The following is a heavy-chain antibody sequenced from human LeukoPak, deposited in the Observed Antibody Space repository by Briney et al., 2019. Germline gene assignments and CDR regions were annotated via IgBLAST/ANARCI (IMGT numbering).Heavy chain of an antibody. J-gene: IGHJ4*02. V-gene: IGHV3-23*01. D-gene: IGHD3-3*01. CDR3: ARTIFGVVISDY. Sequence: GGSLRLSCAASGFTVSSNYMSWVRQAPGKGLEWVSAISGSGGSTYSADSVKGRFTISRDNSKNTLYLQMNSLRAEDTAVYYCARTIFGVVISDYWGQGTLVTVSS. CDR2: ISGSGGST. CDR1: GFTVSSNY.